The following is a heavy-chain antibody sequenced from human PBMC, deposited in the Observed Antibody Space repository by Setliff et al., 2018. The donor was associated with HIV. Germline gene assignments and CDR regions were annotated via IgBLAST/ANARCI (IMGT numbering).Heavy chain of an antibody. J-gene: IGHJ6*03. CDR2: IFRGVTT. CDR1: GYPIIGAYY. D-gene: IGHD4-4*01. CDR3: ARADSRRGAGYQYMDV. Sequence: NPSETLSLTCAVSGYPIIGAYYWLWIRQSPTKGLEYIGIIFRGVTTYYNPSLRSRVALSMDTSKNQFSLRLSSVTAADTAIYYCARADSRRGAGYQYMDVWGKGTTVTVSS. V-gene: IGHV4-38-2*01.